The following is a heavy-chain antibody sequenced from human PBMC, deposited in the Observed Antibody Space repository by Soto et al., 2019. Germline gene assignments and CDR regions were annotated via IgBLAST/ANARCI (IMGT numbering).Heavy chain of an antibody. CDR1: GGTFSSHS. V-gene: IGHV1-69*13. CDR2: IITLFGTS. J-gene: IGHJ4*02. CDR3: ARQRYFDH. D-gene: IGHD3-9*01. Sequence: SVKVSCKASGGTFSSHSINWVRQAPGQGLEWMGGIITLFGTSNYAQNFQGRVTITADQSTSTAYMELNSLTSDDTAMYYCARQRYFDHWGQGTLVTVSS.